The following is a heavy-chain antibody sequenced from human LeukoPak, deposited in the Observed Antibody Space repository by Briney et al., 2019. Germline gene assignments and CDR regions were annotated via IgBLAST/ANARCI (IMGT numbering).Heavy chain of an antibody. D-gene: IGHD3-10*01. Sequence: SETLSLTCAVYGGSFSGYYWSWVRQPPGKGLEWIGEINHSGSTNYNPALNIQVTISVDTSNNQFSLKLSTVTAADAAVYDCARDGSGFGVGYWGQGNGVTVSS. CDR1: GGSFSGYY. V-gene: IGHV4-34*01. CDR3: ARDGSGFGVGY. CDR2: INHSGST. J-gene: IGHJ4*02.